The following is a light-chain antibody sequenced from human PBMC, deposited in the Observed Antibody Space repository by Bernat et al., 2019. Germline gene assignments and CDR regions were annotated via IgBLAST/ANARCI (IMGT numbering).Light chain of an antibody. V-gene: IGKV3-20*01. CDR1: QSVSSEY. Sequence: ESVLTQSPGTLSLSPGERATLFCRASQSVSSEYLAWYQQKPGQAPRLLIYGASRRATGIPDRFSGSGSGTEFTLSISGLEPDDFAVYFCQQYGTSPLFAFGHGTKV. CDR2: GAS. CDR3: QQYGTSPLFA. J-gene: IGKJ3*01.